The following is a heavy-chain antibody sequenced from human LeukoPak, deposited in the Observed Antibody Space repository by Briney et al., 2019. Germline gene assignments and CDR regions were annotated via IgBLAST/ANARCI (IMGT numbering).Heavy chain of an antibody. J-gene: IGHJ3*02. CDR3: ARLDYGDYRGAFDI. Sequence: GGSLRLSCAASGFTFSSYEMNWVRQAPGKGLEWVSYISGSGSTIYYVDSVKGRFTISRDNAKNSLYLQMNSLRAEDTAVYYCARLDYGDYRGAFDIWGQGTMVTVSS. V-gene: IGHV3-48*03. D-gene: IGHD4-17*01. CDR2: ISGSGSTI. CDR1: GFTFSSYE.